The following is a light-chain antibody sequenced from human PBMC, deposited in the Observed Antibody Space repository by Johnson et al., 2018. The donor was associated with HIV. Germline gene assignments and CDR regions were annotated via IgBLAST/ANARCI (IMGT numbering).Light chain of an antibody. J-gene: IGLJ1*01. CDR1: SSNIENYF. Sequence: QSVLTQPPSVSAAPGQRVNISCSGHSSNIENYFVSWYQQLPGAASRLLIYEDYKRPSGITDRFSGSKSGASATLGITGLQTGDEADYYCGTWASSLLVSFFGTGTKVTVL. CDR3: GTWASSLLVSF. CDR2: EDY. V-gene: IGLV1-51*02.